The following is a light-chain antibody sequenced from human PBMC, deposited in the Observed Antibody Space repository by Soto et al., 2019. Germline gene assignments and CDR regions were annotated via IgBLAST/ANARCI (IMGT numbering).Light chain of an antibody. V-gene: IGKV1-27*01. CDR1: QGISNY. CDR3: QKYNSAIRT. Sequence: DIQMTQSPSSLSASVGDRVTITCRASQGISNYLAWYQQKPGKVPKLLIYAASTLQSGVPSRFSGSGSGTDFTLTIGSLQPEDVATYYCQKYNSAIRTFCQGTKVDIX. J-gene: IGKJ1*01. CDR2: AAS.